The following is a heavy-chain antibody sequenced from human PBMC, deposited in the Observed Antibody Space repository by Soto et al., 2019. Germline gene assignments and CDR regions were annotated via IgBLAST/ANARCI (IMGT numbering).Heavy chain of an antibody. V-gene: IGHV1-69*06. D-gene: IGHD3-22*01. Sequence: SVKVSCKASGGTFSSYAISWVRQAPGQGLEWMGGIIPIFGTANYAQKFQGRVTITADKSTSTAYMELSSLRSEDTAVYYCARGPYYYDSSGSDYWGQGTLVTVSS. CDR3: ARGPYYYDSSGSDY. CDR2: IIPIFGTA. CDR1: GGTFSSYA. J-gene: IGHJ4*02.